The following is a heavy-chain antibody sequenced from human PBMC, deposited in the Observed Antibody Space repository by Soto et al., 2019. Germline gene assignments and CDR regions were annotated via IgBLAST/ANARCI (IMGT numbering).Heavy chain of an antibody. CDR1: GFTFNNFT. CDR3: AREKFPMVWGLITS. CDR2: MSASGGST. J-gene: IGHJ5*02. D-gene: IGHD3-10*01. V-gene: IGHV3-23*01. Sequence: EVQLLESGGGLVQPGGSLRLSCAASGFTFNNFTMAWVRQAPGKGLEWVSGMSASGGSTYYVDAVRGRFTVSRDNSKNTLYLHMNSLRPEDTALYYCAREKFPMVWGLITSWGQGTLVTVSS.